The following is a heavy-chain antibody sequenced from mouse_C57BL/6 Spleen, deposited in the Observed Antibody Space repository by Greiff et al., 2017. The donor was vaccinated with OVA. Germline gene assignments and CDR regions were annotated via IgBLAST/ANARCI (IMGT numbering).Heavy chain of an antibody. J-gene: IGHJ3*01. CDR3: ATYYDYDGLAY. CDR1: GYTFTTYP. D-gene: IGHD2-4*01. CDR2: FHPYNDDT. V-gene: IGHV1-47*01. Sequence: QVQLQQPGAELVKPGASVKLSCKASGYTFTTYPIEWMKQNHGKSLEWIGNFHPYNDDTKYNEKFKGKATLTVEKSSSTVYLELSRLTSDYSAVYYCATYYDYDGLAYWGQGTLVTVSA.